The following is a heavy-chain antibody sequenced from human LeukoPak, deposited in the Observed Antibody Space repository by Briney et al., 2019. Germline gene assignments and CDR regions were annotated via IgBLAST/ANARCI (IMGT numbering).Heavy chain of an antibody. D-gene: IGHD3-22*01. V-gene: IGHV4-38-2*02. CDR3: ARVKGTRPYYYDSSGSPGWFDP. J-gene: IGHJ5*02. Sequence: ASETLSLTCTVPGYYISSGYYWAWTRQPPGKGLEWIGSLWHSGRTYYNPSLKSRVTISVDTSKNQFSLKLSSVTAADTAVYYCARVKGTRPYYYDSSGSPGWFDPWGQGTLVTVSS. CDR2: LWHSGRT. CDR1: GYYISSGYY.